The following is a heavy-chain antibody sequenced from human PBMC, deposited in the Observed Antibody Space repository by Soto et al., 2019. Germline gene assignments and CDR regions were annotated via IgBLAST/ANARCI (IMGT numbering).Heavy chain of an antibody. CDR2: IYYSGST. D-gene: IGHD6-6*01. CDR1: GGSISSGGYY. J-gene: IGHJ5*02. Sequence: PSETLSLTCTVSGGSISSGGYYWGWIRQHPGKGLEWIGYIYYSGSTYYNPSLKSRVTISVDTSKNQFSLKLSSVTAADTAVYYCXRLRYSSSPNNENWFDLWGQGTLVTVSS. CDR3: XRLRYSSSPNNENWFDL. V-gene: IGHV4-31*03.